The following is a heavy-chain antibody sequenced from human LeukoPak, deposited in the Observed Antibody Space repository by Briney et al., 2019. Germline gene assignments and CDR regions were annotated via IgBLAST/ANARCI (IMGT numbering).Heavy chain of an antibody. CDR2: INWNGDST. CDR1: GFTFDDYG. J-gene: IGHJ4*02. Sequence: GGSLRLSCAASGFTFDDYGMNWVRQAPGKGLEWVSGINWNGDSTGYEDSVKGRFTISRDNAKKSLYLRMNSLRAEDTAVYYCARDWEWFGNISDYWGQGTLVTVSS. CDR3: ARDWEWFGNISDY. V-gene: IGHV3-20*04. D-gene: IGHD3-10*01.